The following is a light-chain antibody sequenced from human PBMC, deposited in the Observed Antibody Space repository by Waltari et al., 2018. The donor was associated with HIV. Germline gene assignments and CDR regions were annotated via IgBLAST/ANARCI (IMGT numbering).Light chain of an antibody. CDR2: QDA. J-gene: IGLJ3*02. CDR1: NLGDKY. V-gene: IGLV3-1*01. CDR3: QAWASDTRVV. Sequence: ELTQPPSVSVSPGQTASITCSGDNLGDKYACWYRQKPGQSPVLIIYQDAKRPSGIPGRISGSNSGNTATLTISGTQPVDEADYYCQAWASDTRVVFGGGTKLTVL.